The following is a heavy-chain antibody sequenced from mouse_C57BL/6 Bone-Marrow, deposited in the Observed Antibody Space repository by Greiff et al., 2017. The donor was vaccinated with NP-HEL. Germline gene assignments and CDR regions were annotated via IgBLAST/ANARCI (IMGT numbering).Heavy chain of an antibody. V-gene: IGHV14-4*01. Sequence: VQLKESGAELVRPGASVKLSCTASGFNIKDAYMHWVKQRPEQGLEWIGWIDPENGDTEYASKFQGKATITADTSSNTAYLQLSSLTSEDTAVYYCTTRGFDGYLYYAMDYWGQGTSVTVSS. CDR3: TTRGFDGYLYYAMDY. D-gene: IGHD2-3*01. CDR1: GFNIKDAY. CDR2: IDPENGDT. J-gene: IGHJ4*01.